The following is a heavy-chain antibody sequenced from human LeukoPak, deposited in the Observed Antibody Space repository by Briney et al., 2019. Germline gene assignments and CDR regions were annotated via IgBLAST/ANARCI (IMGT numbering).Heavy chain of an antibody. J-gene: IGHJ4*02. V-gene: IGHV4-39*07. CDR3: AREYSSNRYDY. Sequence: PSETLSLTCSVSGGSISGSGYYWGWIRQPPGKGLEWIGSVYYSGTTYYNPSLKSRVTISVDTSKNQFSLRLSSVTAADTAVYYCAREYSSNRYDYWGQGTLVSVSS. D-gene: IGHD2-2*01. CDR1: GGSISGSGYY. CDR2: VYYSGTT.